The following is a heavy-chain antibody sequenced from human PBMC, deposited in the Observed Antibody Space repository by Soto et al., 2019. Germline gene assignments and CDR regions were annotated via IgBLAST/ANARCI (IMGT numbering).Heavy chain of an antibody. CDR1: GFTFSSYG. V-gene: IGHV3-30*18. Sequence: QVQLVESGGGVVQPGRSLRLSCAASGFTFSSYGMHWVRPAPGKGLEWVAVISYDGSNKYYADSVKGRFTISRDNSKNTLYLQMNSLRAEDTAVYYCAKGHPVVVTAPPVGYWGQGTLVTVSS. CDR2: ISYDGSNK. J-gene: IGHJ4*02. CDR3: AKGHPVVVTAPPVGY. D-gene: IGHD2-21*02.